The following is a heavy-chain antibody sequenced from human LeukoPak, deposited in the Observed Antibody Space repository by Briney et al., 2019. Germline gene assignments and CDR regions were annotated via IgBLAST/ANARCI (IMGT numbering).Heavy chain of an antibody. Sequence: GGSLRLSCVASGFSFSDYWMTWVRQAPGKGLEWVASIKHDGTEKYYVPSVKGRFTISRANANNLLFLDMHSLRAEDTAVYYCARDSTYYYDSGSSGPHYFGYWGQGTLVTVSS. CDR1: GFSFSDYW. CDR3: ARDSTYYYDSGSSGPHYFGY. D-gene: IGHD3-10*01. J-gene: IGHJ4*02. CDR2: IKHDGTEK. V-gene: IGHV3-7*01.